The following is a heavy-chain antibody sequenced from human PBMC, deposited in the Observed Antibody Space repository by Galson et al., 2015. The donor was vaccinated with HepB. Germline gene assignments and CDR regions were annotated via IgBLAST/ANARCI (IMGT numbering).Heavy chain of an antibody. V-gene: IGHV3-21*01. CDR1: GFTFSSYS. CDR2: ISSSSSYI. J-gene: IGHJ6*02. D-gene: IGHD4-11*01. CDR3: ARGGDYIKGDYYYGMDV. Sequence: SLRLSCAASGFTFSSYSMNWVRQAPGKGLEWVSSISSSSSYIYYADSVKGRFTISRDNAKNSLYLQMNSLRAEDTAVYYCARGGDYIKGDYYYGMDVWGQGTTVTVSS.